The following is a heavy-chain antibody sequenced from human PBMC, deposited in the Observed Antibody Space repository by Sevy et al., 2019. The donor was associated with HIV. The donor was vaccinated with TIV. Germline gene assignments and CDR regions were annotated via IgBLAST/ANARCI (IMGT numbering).Heavy chain of an antibody. CDR1: GFTFSSYS. Sequence: GGSLRLSCAASGFTFSSYSVHWVRQAPGKGLEWVAVISYAGSNKYYADSVKGRFTISRDNSKNTLYLQMNSLRAEDTAVYYCARDVAFTTEYSYGMDVWGQGTTVTVSS. V-gene: IGHV3-30-3*01. CDR3: ARDVAFTTEYSYGMDV. D-gene: IGHD4-17*01. J-gene: IGHJ6*02. CDR2: ISYAGSNK.